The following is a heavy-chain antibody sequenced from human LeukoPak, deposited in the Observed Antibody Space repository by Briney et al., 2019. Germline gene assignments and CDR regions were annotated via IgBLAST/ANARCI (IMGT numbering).Heavy chain of an antibody. CDR2: IYTSGST. V-gene: IGHV4-61*02. CDR3: ARGRTYYDFWSGYYMGVGWFDP. D-gene: IGHD3-3*01. J-gene: IGHJ5*02. Sequence: SETLSLTCTVSGGSISSGSYYWSWIRQPAGKGLEWIGRIYTSGSTNYNPSLKSRVTISVDTSKNQFSLKLSSVTAADTAVYYCARGRTYYDFWSGYYMGVGWFDPWGQGTLVTVSS. CDR1: GGSISSGSYY.